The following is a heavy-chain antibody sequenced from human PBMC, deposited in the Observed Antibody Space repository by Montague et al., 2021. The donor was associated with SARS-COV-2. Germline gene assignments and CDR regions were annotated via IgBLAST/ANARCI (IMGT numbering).Heavy chain of an antibody. D-gene: IGHD1-1*01. CDR1: GDSITNTRYF. CDR3: AVEFNYFFDY. V-gene: IGHV4-39*01. J-gene: IGHJ4*02. Sequence: SETLSLTCNVSGDSITNTRYFWGWIRQPPGKALEWIGSIYHNGNTYYNPSLERRALLSIDTSKNQFSLRLSSVIASDTAVYYCAVEFNYFFDYWGQGFLVSVSS. CDR2: IYHNGNT.